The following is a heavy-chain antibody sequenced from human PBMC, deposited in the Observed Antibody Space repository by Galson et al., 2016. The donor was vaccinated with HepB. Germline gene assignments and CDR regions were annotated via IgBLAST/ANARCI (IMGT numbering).Heavy chain of an antibody. J-gene: IGHJ4*02. Sequence: LRLSCAASGFTFNSFGMHWVRQAPGTGLEWVAVIWYDGSNKYYGDSVKGRFTISRDNSKNTLYLQMNSLRAEDTAIYYCAREAPIAAPGANDCWGQGTQVTVSS. CDR3: AREAPIAAPGANDC. V-gene: IGHV3-33*01. D-gene: IGHD6-13*01. CDR2: IWYDGSNK. CDR1: GFTFNSFG.